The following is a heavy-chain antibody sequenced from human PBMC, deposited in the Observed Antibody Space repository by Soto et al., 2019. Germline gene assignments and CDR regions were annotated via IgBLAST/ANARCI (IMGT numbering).Heavy chain of an antibody. V-gene: IGHV4-39*01. J-gene: IGHJ4*02. CDR1: GGSISSSSYY. D-gene: IGHD5-12*01. CDR3: ARHGDGYNLAFDY. Sequence: SETLSLTCTVSGGSISSSSYYWGWIRQPPGKGLEWIGSIYYSGSTYYNPSLKSRVTISVDTSKNQFSLKLSSVTAADTAVYYCARHGDGYNLAFDYWGQGTLVTVSS. CDR2: IYYSGST.